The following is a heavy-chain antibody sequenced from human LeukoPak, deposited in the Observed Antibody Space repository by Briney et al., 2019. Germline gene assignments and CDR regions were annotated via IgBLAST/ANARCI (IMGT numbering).Heavy chain of an antibody. J-gene: IGHJ4*02. Sequence: TGGSLRLSCVASGFIFSYYDMDWVRQAPGKGLEWVSSISSSSSYIYSADSVKGRFTISRDNAKNSLYLQMNSLRAEDTAVYYCARDTSYDSTRYYFDYWGQGTLVTVSS. CDR2: ISSSSSYI. CDR3: ARDTSYDSTRYYFDY. D-gene: IGHD3-22*01. CDR1: GFIFSYYD. V-gene: IGHV3-21*01.